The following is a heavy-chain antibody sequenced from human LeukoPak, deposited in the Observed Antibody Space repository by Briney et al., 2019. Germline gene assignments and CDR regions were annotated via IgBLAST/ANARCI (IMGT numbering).Heavy chain of an antibody. Sequence: GGSLRLSCAASGFTFSSYGMHWVRQAPGKGLEWVAFIRYDGSNKYYADSVKGRFTISRDNSKNTLYLQMNSLRAEDTAVYYCAKDGYCTNGVYYGYFDYWGQGTLVTVSS. CDR3: AKDGYCTNGVYYGYFDY. CDR1: GFTFSSYG. V-gene: IGHV3-30*02. J-gene: IGHJ4*02. D-gene: IGHD2-8*01. CDR2: IRYDGSNK.